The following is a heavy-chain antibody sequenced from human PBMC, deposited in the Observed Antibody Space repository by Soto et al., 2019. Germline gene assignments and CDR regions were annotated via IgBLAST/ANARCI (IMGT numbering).Heavy chain of an antibody. Sequence: EVQLLESGGGLVQPGGSLRLSCAASGFTFSNYAMSWVRQAPGKGLEWVSVIRGSTESTYYADSVKGRFTISRDHSKNPLYLQMHSLRAEDTAVYYCAKVVRSGYYAAAFDYWGQGTQVTASS. CDR1: GFTFSNYA. CDR3: AKVVRSGYYAAAFDY. J-gene: IGHJ4*02. D-gene: IGHD5-12*01. CDR2: IRGSTEST. V-gene: IGHV3-23*01.